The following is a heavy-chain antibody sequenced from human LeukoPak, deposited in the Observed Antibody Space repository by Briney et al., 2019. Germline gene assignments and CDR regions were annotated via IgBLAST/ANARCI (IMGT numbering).Heavy chain of an antibody. V-gene: IGHV5-10-1*01. J-gene: IGHJ6*04. CDR3: ARTAVSSGYVGKNYYYYGMDV. Sequence: GESLKISCKGSGYSFTSHWISWVRQMPGKGLEWMGRIDPSDSYTSYSPSFQGHVTMSADKSINTAYLQWSSLKASDTAMYYCARTAVSSGYVGKNYYYYGMDVWGKGTMVTVSS. CDR1: GYSFTSHW. D-gene: IGHD3-10*02. CDR2: IDPSDSYT.